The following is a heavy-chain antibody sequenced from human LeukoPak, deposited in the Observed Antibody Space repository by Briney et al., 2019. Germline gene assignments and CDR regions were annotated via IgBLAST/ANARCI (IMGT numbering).Heavy chain of an antibody. CDR1: GYTLTESS. V-gene: IGHV1-46*01. CDR2: INPSGGST. D-gene: IGHD2-2*01. CDR3: ARWVGGPAGINYYGMDV. Sequence: APVKVSCKVSGYTLTESSMHWVRQAPGQGFEWMGIINPSGGSTSYAQKFQGRVTMTRDTSTSIVYMELNSLRSEDTAVYYCARWVGGPAGINYYGMDVWGQGTTVTVSS. J-gene: IGHJ6*02.